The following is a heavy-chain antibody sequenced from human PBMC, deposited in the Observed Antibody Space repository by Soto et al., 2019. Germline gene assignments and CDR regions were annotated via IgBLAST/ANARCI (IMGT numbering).Heavy chain of an antibody. D-gene: IGHD4-17*01. Sequence: DVQLVESGGGLVQPGESLRLSCAASGLSFSDYMMIWVRQAPGKGLEWVAKTTQDGSVKDYVDSVNGRFSLSRDNAKNVRFLQMNSLRVEDTAVYYCVTDYRAYGGRGALVTGSS. J-gene: IGHJ4*02. V-gene: IGHV3-7*01. CDR3: VTDYRAY. CDR1: GLSFSDYM. CDR2: TTQDGSVK.